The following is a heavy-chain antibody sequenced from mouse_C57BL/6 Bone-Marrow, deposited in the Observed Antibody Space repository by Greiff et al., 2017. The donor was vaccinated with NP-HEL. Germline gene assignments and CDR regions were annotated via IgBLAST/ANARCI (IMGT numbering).Heavy chain of an antibody. Sequence: EVKLVESGAELVRPGASVKLSCTASGFNIKDDYMHWVKQRPEQGLEWIGWIDPENGDTEYASKFQGKATITADTSSNTAYLQLSSLTSEDTAVYYCTTRPDYDYDEGHYWGQGTTLTVSS. CDR1: GFNIKDDY. J-gene: IGHJ2*01. CDR2: IDPENGDT. D-gene: IGHD2-4*01. V-gene: IGHV14-4*01. CDR3: TTRPDYDYDEGHY.